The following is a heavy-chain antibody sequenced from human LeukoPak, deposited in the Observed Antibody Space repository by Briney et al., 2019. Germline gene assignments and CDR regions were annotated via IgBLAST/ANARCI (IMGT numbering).Heavy chain of an antibody. CDR3: AGSGSGSYYSPWYFDL. J-gene: IGHJ2*01. D-gene: IGHD3-10*01. CDR2: IYYSGST. V-gene: IGHV4-59*01. Sequence: SETLSLTCTVSGGSISTYYWSWIRQPPGKGLEWIGYIYYSGSTNYNPSLKSRVTISVDTSKNQFSLRLSSVTAADTAVYYCAGSGSGSYYSPWYFDLWGRGTLVTVSS. CDR1: GGSISTYY.